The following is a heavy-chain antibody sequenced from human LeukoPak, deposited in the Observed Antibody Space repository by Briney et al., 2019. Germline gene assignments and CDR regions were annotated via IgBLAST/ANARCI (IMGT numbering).Heavy chain of an antibody. D-gene: IGHD2-2*01. V-gene: IGHV4-31*03. CDR2: ISNSGST. Sequence: SETLSLTCTVSGGSISSGGYYWSWIRQDPGKGLEYIGYISNSGSTYYNPSLKSRVIISVDMSENQFSLKLGSVTAADTAVYYCTTSAEGSTSFEHWGQGTLVTVPS. J-gene: IGHJ4*02. CDR1: GGSISSGGYY. CDR3: TTSAEGSTSFEH.